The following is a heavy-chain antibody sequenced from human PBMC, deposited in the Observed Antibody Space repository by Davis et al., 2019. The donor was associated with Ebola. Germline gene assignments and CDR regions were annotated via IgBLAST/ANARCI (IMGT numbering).Heavy chain of an antibody. Sequence: PGGSLRLSCAASGFTFDDYAMHWVRQAPGKGLEWVSLISGDGGSTYYADSVKGRFTISRDNSKNSLYLQMNSLRTEDTALYYCAKDTSEYYYDSSGSLDYWGQGTLVTVSS. CDR1: GFTFDDYA. CDR2: ISGDGGST. D-gene: IGHD3-22*01. CDR3: AKDTSEYYYDSSGSLDY. V-gene: IGHV3-43*02. J-gene: IGHJ4*02.